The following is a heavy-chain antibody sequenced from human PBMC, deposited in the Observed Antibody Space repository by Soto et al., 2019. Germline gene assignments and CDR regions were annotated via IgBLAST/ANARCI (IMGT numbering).Heavy chain of an antibody. Sequence: SEPLSLTCAVSGGSISSSNWWSWVRHPPGKGLEWIGEIYHSGSTNYNPSLKSRVTTSVDTSKNQFSLKLSSVTAADTAVYYYARRYYYDSSGSFEAFDIWGQGTMVTVS. CDR2: IYHSGST. V-gene: IGHV4-4*02. D-gene: IGHD3-22*01. CDR3: ARRYYYDSSGSFEAFDI. J-gene: IGHJ3*02. CDR1: GGSISSSNW.